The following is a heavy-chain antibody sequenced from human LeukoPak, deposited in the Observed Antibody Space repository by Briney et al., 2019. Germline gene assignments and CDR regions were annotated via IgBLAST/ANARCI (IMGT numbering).Heavy chain of an antibody. CDR2: ISSSGSTI. V-gene: IGHV3-48*03. CDR1: GFTFSSYE. D-gene: IGHD2-2*01. J-gene: IGHJ5*02. CDR3: ARERRRGYCSSTSCYGIFDP. Sequence: AGGSLRLSCAASGFTFSSYEMNWVRQAPGKGLEWVSYISSSGSTIYYADSVKGRFTISRDNAKNSLYLQMNSLRAEDTAVYYCARERRRGYCSSTSCYGIFDPWGQGTLVTVSS.